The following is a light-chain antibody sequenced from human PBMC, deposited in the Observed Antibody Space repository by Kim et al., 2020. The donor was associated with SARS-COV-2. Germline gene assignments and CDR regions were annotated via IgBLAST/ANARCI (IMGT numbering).Light chain of an antibody. V-gene: IGKV3-20*01. CDR2: GAS. CDR1: QSVSSSY. Sequence: LSPGERATLSCRASQSVSSSYLAWYQQKPGRAPRLLIYGASSRATGIPDRFSGSGSGTDFTLTISRLEPEDFAVYYCQQYGSSLYTFGQGTKLEI. CDR3: QQYGSSLYT. J-gene: IGKJ2*01.